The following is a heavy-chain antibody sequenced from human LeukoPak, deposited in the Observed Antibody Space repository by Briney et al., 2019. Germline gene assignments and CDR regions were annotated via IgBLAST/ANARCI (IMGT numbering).Heavy chain of an antibody. J-gene: IGHJ4*02. CDR2: IYTGGST. CDR3: ARDRTTAYYFDY. CDR1: GFTVSSNY. Sequence: GGSLRLSCAASGFTVSSNYMSWVRQAPGKGLEWVSIIYTGGSTYYADSVRGRFTISRDNSKHTLYLQMDSLRAEDTAVYYCARDRTTAYYFDYWGQGTLVTVSS. D-gene: IGHD2/OR15-2a*01. V-gene: IGHV3-53*01.